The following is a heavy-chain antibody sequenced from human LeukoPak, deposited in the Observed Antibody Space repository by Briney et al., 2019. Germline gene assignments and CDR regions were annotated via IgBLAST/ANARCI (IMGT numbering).Heavy chain of an antibody. CDR3: ARDPLRYFDWLLGPYGMDV. Sequence: PGGSLRLSCAASGFTFSSYSMNWVRQAPGKGLEWVSSISSSSSYIYYVDSVKGRFTISRDNAKNSLYLQMNSLRAEDTAVYYCARDPLRYFDWLLGPYGMDVWGKGTTVTVSS. J-gene: IGHJ6*04. CDR1: GFTFSSYS. V-gene: IGHV3-21*01. D-gene: IGHD3-9*01. CDR2: ISSSSSYI.